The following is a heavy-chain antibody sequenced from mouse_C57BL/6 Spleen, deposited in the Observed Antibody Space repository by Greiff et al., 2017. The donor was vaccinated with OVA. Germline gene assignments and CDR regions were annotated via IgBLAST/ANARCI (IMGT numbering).Heavy chain of an antibody. Sequence: EVQLQQSGPELVKPGASVKISCKASGYTFTDYYMNWVKQSHGKSLEWIGDINPNNGGTSYNQKFKGKATLTVDKSSSTAYMELRSLTSEDSAVYYCARELLPGYFDVWGTGTTVTVSS. CDR2: INPNNGGT. CDR3: ARELLPGYFDV. J-gene: IGHJ1*03. D-gene: IGHD5-1*01. V-gene: IGHV1-26*01. CDR1: GYTFTDYY.